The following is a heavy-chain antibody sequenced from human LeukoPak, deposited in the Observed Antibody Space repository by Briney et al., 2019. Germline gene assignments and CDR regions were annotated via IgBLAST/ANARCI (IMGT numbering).Heavy chain of an antibody. J-gene: IGHJ4*02. CDR3: ARDPLRVYSSSYYFDY. Sequence: GGSLRLSCAASGFTFSGYGMHWVRQAPGQGLEWMGWINPNSGGTNYAQKFQGRVTMTRDTSISTAYMELSRLRSDDTAVYYCARDPLRVYSSSYYFDYWGQGTLVTVSS. CDR1: GFTFSGYG. V-gene: IGHV1-2*02. D-gene: IGHD6-19*01. CDR2: INPNSGGT.